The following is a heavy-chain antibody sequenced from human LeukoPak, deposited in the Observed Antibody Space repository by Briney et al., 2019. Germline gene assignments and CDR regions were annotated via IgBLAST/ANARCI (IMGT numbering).Heavy chain of an antibody. CDR2: IKQDGSER. D-gene: IGHD4-17*01. V-gene: IGHV3-7*01. J-gene: IGHJ4*02. CDR3: ARTPYGLWFDY. CDR1: GFTLSSYW. Sequence: GGSLRLSCAGTGFTLSSYWMSWVRQAPVKGLEWVANIKQDGSERYHVDSVKGRFTISRDNAKNSLYLQLNSLRAEDTAVYYCARTPYGLWFDYWGQGTLVTVSS.